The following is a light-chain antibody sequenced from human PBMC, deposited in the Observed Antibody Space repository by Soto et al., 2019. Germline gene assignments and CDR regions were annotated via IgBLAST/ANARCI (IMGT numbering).Light chain of an antibody. CDR3: QSYDSSLSVNYV. CDR2: GNS. CDR1: SSNIGAGYD. Sequence: QSVLKQPPSVSGAPGQRVTISCTGSSSNIGAGYDVHWYQQLPGTAPKLLIYGNSNRPSGVPDRLSGSKSGTSASLAITGLQAEDEADYYCQSYDSSLSVNYVFGTGTKVTVL. V-gene: IGLV1-40*01. J-gene: IGLJ1*01.